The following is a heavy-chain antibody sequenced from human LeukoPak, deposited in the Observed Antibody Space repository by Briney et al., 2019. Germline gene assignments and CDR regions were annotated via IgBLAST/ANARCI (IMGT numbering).Heavy chain of an antibody. J-gene: IGHJ6*02. CDR2: ISAYNGNT. D-gene: IGHD2-2*01. Sequence: ASVKVSCKASGYTFTSYGISWVRQAPGQGLEWMGWISAYNGNTNYAQKLQGRVTMTTDTYTSTAYMELRSLRSDDTAVYYCARDHYCSSTSCYHYYYYYGMDVWGQGTTVTVSS. CDR3: ARDHYCSSTSCYHYYYYYGMDV. V-gene: IGHV1-18*01. CDR1: GYTFTSYG.